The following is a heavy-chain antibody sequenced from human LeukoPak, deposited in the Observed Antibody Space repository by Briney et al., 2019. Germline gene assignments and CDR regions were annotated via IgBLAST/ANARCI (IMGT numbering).Heavy chain of an antibody. Sequence: SETLSLTCTVSGGSISSCYWSWIRQPPGKGLEWIGYIYYSGSTNYNPSLKSRVTISVDTSKNQFSLKLSSVTAADTAVYYCARWVATVTTEYYFDYWGQGTLVTVSS. D-gene: IGHD4-17*01. CDR2: IYYSGST. J-gene: IGHJ4*02. CDR1: GGSISSCY. V-gene: IGHV4-59*12. CDR3: ARWVATVTTEYYFDY.